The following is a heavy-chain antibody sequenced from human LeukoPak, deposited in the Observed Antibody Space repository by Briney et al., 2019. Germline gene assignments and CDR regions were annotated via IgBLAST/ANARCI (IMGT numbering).Heavy chain of an antibody. J-gene: IGHJ5*02. CDR2: IYTSGST. Sequence: SETLSLTCTVSGDSISSYYWSWIRQPAGKGLEWIGRIYTSGSTNYNPSLKSRVTMSVDTSKNQFSLKLSSVTAADTAVHYCARVGATVTTGKDNWFDPWGQGTLVTVSS. D-gene: IGHD4-17*01. CDR3: ARVGATVTTGKDNWFDP. CDR1: GDSISSYY. V-gene: IGHV4-4*07.